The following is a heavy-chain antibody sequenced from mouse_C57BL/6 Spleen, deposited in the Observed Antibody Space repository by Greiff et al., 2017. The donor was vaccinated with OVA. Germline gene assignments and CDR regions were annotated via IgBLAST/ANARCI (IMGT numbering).Heavy chain of an antibody. J-gene: IGHJ1*03. CDR2: INPSSGYT. D-gene: IGHD1-1*01. CDR3: ARYDYYGSSHWYFDV. CDR1: GYTFTSYT. Sequence: VKLQESGAELARPGASVKMSCKASGYTFTSYTMHWVKQRPGQGLEWIGYINPSSGYTKYNQKFKDKATLTADKSSSTAYMQLSSLTSEDSAVYYCARYDYYGSSHWYFDVWGTGTTVTVSS. V-gene: IGHV1-4*01.